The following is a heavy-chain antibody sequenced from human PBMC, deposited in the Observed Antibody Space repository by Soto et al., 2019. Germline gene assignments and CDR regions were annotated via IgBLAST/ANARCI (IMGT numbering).Heavy chain of an antibody. CDR2: IIPIFGTA. D-gene: IGHD2-2*01. V-gene: IGHV1-69*13. CDR3: ARTTVVVPTTMLGWLDP. CDR1: GGTFSSYA. Sequence: ASVKVSCKASGGTFSSYAISWVRQAPGQGLEWMGGIIPIFGTANYAQKFQGRVTITADESTTTVYMELRSLRSEDTAVYYCARTTVVVPTTMLGWLDPWGQGTLVTVSS. J-gene: IGHJ5*02.